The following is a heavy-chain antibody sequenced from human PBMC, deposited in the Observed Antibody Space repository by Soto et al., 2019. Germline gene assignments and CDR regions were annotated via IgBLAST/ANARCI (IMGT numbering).Heavy chain of an antibody. CDR3: ARDSWREKFTNYYYYYGMDV. CDR1: GGPFISYA. Sequence: SVKVSCNASGGPFISYAIIWVRQAPGQGLEWMGGIIPIFGTANYAQKFQCRVTITADESTSTAYMELSSLRSEDTAVYYCARDSWREKFTNYYYYYGMDVWGQGTTVTVSS. D-gene: IGHD3-3*01. J-gene: IGHJ6*02. CDR2: IIPIFGTA. V-gene: IGHV1-69*01.